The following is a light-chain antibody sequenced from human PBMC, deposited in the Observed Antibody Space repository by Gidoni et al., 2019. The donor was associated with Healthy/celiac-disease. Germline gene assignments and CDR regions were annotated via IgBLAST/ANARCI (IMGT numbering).Light chain of an antibody. CDR2: DVS. J-gene: IGLJ3*02. V-gene: IGLV2-14*01. CDR3: SSYTSSSTFWV. Sequence: SALTQPASVSGSPGQSITISCTGTSSDVGDYKLVSWYQQHPGKAPKLMVYDVSNRPSGVSNRFSGSKSGNTASLTISGLQAEDEADYYCSSYTSSSTFWVFGGGTKLTVL. CDR1: SSDVGDYKL.